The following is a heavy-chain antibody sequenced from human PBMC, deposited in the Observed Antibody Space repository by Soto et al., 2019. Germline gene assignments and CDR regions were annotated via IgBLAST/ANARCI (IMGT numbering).Heavy chain of an antibody. CDR2: IIPILGIA. J-gene: IGHJ4*02. D-gene: IGHD2-2*01. CDR3: ARGYCSSTSWHDYYFDY. V-gene: IGHV1-69*02. CDR1: GGTFSSYT. Sequence: QVQLVQSGAEVKKPGSSVKVSCKASGGTFSSYTISWVRQAPGQGLEWMGRIIPILGIANYAQKFQGRVTITAEKSTSTADMERSSLRSEDTAVYYCARGYCSSTSWHDYYFDYWGQGTLVTVSS.